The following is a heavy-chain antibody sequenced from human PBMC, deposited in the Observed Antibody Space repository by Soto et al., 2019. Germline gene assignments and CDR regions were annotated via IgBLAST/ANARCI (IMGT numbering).Heavy chain of an antibody. Sequence: SGHTLANPKRTLTLTCTFSGFSLNTRGMCVSGIRQPPGKALEWLARIDSDDDKYYNTSLKTRLTISKDTSKNQVVLTMTNMDPVDTATYYCARTTLTGAPFDPWGQGALVTVSS. V-gene: IGHV2-70*11. J-gene: IGHJ5*02. CDR1: GFSLNTRGMC. CDR3: ARTTLTGAPFDP. D-gene: IGHD3-10*01. CDR2: IDSDDDK.